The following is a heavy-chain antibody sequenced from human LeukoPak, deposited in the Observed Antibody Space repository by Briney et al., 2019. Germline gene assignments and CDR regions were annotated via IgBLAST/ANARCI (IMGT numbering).Heavy chain of an antibody. J-gene: IGHJ3*02. D-gene: IGHD2-15*01. CDR2: INPSGGST. Sequence: ASVKVSCKASGYTFTSYYMHWVRQAPGQGLEWMGIINPSGGSTSYAQKFQGRVTMTRDMSTSTVYMELSSLRSEDTAVYYCARGLGYCSGGSCYRNDAFDIWGQGTMVTVSS. V-gene: IGHV1-46*01. CDR3: ARGLGYCSGGSCYRNDAFDI. CDR1: GYTFTSYY.